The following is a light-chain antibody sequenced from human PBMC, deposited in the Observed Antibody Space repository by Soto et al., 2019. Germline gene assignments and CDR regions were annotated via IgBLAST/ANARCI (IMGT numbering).Light chain of an antibody. CDR1: QSISGY. J-gene: IGKJ1*01. CDR2: AAS. V-gene: IGKV1-39*01. Sequence: DIQMTQSPSSLSASVGDRVTITCRASQSISGYLNWYQKKSGQAPRLLMYAASSLQSGVPSRFSGSGSGTDFTLTISSLQPEDSATYYCQQSDSMPWTFGQGTKGDIK. CDR3: QQSDSMPWT.